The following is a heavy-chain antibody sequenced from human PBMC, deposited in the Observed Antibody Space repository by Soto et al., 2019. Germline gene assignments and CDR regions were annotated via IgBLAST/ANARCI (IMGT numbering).Heavy chain of an antibody. Sequence: SETLSLTCTVSGGSISSGGYYWSWIRQHPGKGLEWIGYIYYSGSTYYNPSLKSRVTISVDTSKNQFSLKLSSVTAADTAVYYCARGTGLNIVVVPAAIFDYWGQGTLVTVSS. CDR3: ARGTGLNIVVVPAAIFDY. CDR2: IYYSGST. CDR1: GGSISSGGYY. V-gene: IGHV4-31*03. J-gene: IGHJ4*02. D-gene: IGHD2-2*01.